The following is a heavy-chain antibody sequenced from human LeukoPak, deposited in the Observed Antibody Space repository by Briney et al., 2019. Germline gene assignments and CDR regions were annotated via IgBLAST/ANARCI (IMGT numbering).Heavy chain of an antibody. Sequence: GGSLRLSCAASGFTFSSYGMYWVRQAPGKGLEWVAVISYDGSNKYYADSVKGRFTISRDNSKNTLYLQMNSLRAEDTAVYYCAKDRLRGVIPYYFDYWGQGTLVTVSS. V-gene: IGHV3-30*18. J-gene: IGHJ4*02. D-gene: IGHD3-10*01. CDR1: GFTFSSYG. CDR2: ISYDGSNK. CDR3: AKDRLRGVIPYYFDY.